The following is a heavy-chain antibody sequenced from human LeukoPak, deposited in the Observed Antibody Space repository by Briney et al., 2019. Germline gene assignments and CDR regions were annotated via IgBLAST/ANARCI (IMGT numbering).Heavy chain of an antibody. V-gene: IGHV4-59*12. Sequence: SETLSLTCTVSGGSISSYYWSWIRQPPGKGLEWIGYIYYSGSTNYKPSLKSRATISVDTSKNQFSLKLSSVTAADTAVYYCASLKYDYVWGSYHPFDYWGQGTLVTVSS. CDR2: IYYSGST. CDR1: GGSISSYY. D-gene: IGHD3-16*02. CDR3: ASLKYDYVWGSYHPFDY. J-gene: IGHJ4*02.